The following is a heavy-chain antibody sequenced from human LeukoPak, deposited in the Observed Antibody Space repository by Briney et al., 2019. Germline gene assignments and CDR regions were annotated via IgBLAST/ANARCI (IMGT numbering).Heavy chain of an antibody. D-gene: IGHD2-21*02. CDR1: GYTFNNYG. CDR2: ISGYNGNT. V-gene: IGHV1-18*01. J-gene: IGHJ6*02. Sequence: GASVKVSCKTSGYTFNNYGINWVRRAPGQGLEWVGWISGYNGNTNYAQKFQGRITMTIDTPTSTGYMELRSLTSDDTAVFYCARYGGGDTWYAHFGMDAWGRGTTVTVSS. CDR3: ARYGGGDTWYAHFGMDA.